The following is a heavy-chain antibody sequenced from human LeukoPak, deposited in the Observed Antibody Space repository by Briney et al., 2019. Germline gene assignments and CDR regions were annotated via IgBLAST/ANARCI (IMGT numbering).Heavy chain of an antibody. CDR1: GFTFSTYV. CDR3: AKGRGDSPTYYYYMDV. CDR2: ISGSGGST. D-gene: IGHD2-21*02. Sequence: GGSLRLSCVASGFTFSTYVMGWVRQVPGKGLEWVSAISGSGGSTYYADSVKGRFTISRDNSKNTLYLQMNSLRAEDTAVYYCAKGRGDSPTYYYYMDVWGKGTTVTVSS. J-gene: IGHJ6*03. V-gene: IGHV3-23*01.